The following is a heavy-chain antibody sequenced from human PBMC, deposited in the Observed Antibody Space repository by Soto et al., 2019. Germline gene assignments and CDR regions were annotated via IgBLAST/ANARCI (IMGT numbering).Heavy chain of an antibody. D-gene: IGHD1-1*01. CDR3: AKATATSGGAFEI. Sequence: LRLSCADSGFICSSYDMSWVRQAPGKGLEWVSTILVGGSTHYEDSVKGRFTISRDTSKNTVYLQMNSLTAGDTASYYCAKATATSGGAFEIYGQGTMVTVSS. J-gene: IGHJ3*02. CDR1: GFICSSYD. V-gene: IGHV3-23*01. CDR2: ILVGGST.